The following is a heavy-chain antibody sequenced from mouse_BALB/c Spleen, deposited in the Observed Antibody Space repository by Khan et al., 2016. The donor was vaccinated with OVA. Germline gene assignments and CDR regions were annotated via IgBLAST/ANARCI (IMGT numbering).Heavy chain of an antibody. CDR1: GFSFSSYS. D-gene: IGHD1-1*01. Sequence: EVELVESGGGLVRPGGSLKLSCAASGFSFSSYSMSWVRQTPEKRLEWVATISSGGSYTYYPDSVKGRFTISRDNAKNTLYQQMSSLKSEDTAMYYCTRHRGYYGSTPYFDYWGQGTTLTVSS. CDR3: TRHRGYYGSTPYFDY. V-gene: IGHV5-6-4*01. CDR2: ISSGGSYT. J-gene: IGHJ2*01.